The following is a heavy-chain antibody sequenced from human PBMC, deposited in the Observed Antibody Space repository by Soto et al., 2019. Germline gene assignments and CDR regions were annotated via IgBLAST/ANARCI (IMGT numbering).Heavy chain of an antibody. Sequence: SETLSLTCTVSGGSITSSEYYWAWIRQPPGKGLQFVGTIYYSGSSYSNPSLKSRLSMSVDTSKNQFTLRLTSVTAADTAVYFCATESGSTYGYFDYWGQGTQVTVSS. CDR2: IYYSGSS. V-gene: IGHV4-39*03. CDR3: ATESGSTYGYFDY. J-gene: IGHJ4*02. D-gene: IGHD4-17*01. CDR1: GGSITSSEYY.